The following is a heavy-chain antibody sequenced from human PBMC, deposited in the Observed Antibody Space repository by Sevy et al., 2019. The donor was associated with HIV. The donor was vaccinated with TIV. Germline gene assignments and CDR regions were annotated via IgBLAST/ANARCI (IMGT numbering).Heavy chain of an antibody. V-gene: IGHV1-8*01. J-gene: IGHJ5*02. CDR3: ARLVLVAPVRGVRFDP. D-gene: IGHD3-10*01. CDR2: MNPKSGNT. Sequence: ASVKVSCKASGYTFTNNDINWVRQATGQGLQWMGWMNPKSGNTGYAQKFQGRVTFTWNVSITTAYMELSGLRSDDTAVYFCARLVLVAPVRGVRFDPWGQGTLVTVSS. CDR1: GYTFTNND.